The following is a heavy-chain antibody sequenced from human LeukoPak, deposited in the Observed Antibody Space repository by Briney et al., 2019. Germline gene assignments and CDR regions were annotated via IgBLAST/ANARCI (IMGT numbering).Heavy chain of an antibody. CDR2: NITIFGTA. D-gene: IGHD3-10*01. J-gene: IGHJ4*02. V-gene: IGHV1-69*13. CDR1: GGTFSSYA. Sequence: SVKVSCKASGGTFSSYAISWVRQPPGQGLEWRRGNITIFGTANYAQKLQGRVTITADESMSTAYMELSSLRSEDTAVYYCARTALHYGSGSYIFDYWGQGTLVTVSS. CDR3: ARTALHYGSGSYIFDY.